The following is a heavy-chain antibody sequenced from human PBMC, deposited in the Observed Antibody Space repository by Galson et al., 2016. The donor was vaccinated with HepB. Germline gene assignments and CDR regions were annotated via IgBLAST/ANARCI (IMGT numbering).Heavy chain of an antibody. V-gene: IGHV3-23*01. CDR1: GFTFSSYA. J-gene: IGHJ4*02. D-gene: IGHD2-2*01. CDR2: ISGDGAP. CDR3: ARDRGFYSSTWD. Sequence: SLRLSCAASGFTFSSYAMNWVRQAPGKGLEWVSSISGDGAPYYVDSMKGRFTISRDNSKGTLYLQMISLRAEDTAVYYCARDRGFYSSTWDWGQGTLVTVSS.